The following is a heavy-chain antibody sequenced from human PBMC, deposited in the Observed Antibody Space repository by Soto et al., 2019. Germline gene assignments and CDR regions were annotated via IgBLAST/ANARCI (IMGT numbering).Heavy chain of an antibody. V-gene: IGHV3-23*01. CDR2: VSGRGDIT. D-gene: IGHD6-19*01. CDR3: VRDLGTRGWFY. Sequence: EVQLLESGGGLAQPGGSLRLSCAASGFTFNYYAMSWVRQAPGKGLEWVSGVSGRGDITYSADSVKGRFSISRDNSKNSLFLQMNSLRVEDTALYYCVRDLGTRGWFYWGQGTLVIVSS. CDR1: GFTFNYYA. J-gene: IGHJ4*02.